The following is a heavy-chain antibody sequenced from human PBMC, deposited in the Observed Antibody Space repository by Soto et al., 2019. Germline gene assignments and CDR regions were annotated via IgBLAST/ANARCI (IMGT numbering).Heavy chain of an antibody. CDR2: IHFSGST. CDR3: ARVGRAWYGFFD. J-gene: IGHJ4*02. V-gene: IGHV4-59*01. D-gene: IGHD6-19*01. Sequence: QVQLQESGPGLVKPSETLYLSCAVSGGSMNTNYWTWIRQPPGKALEWIGQIHFSGSTNYNPSLMSRVAISVDTSTNRFSLTLTSVTASDTAVYYCARVGRAWYGFFDWGQGTLVSVSS. CDR1: GGSMNTNY.